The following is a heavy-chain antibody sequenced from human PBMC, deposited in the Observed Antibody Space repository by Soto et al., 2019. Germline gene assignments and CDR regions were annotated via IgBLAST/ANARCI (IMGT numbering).Heavy chain of an antibody. CDR1: GFTFSSYA. CDR3: AKNRGPIVVVTAPYYFDY. D-gene: IGHD2-21*02. J-gene: IGHJ4*02. Sequence: EVQLLESGGGLVQPGGSLRLSCAASGFTFSSYAMSWVRQAPGKGLEWVSAISGSGGSTYYADSVKGRFTISRDNSKNTLYLQMNSLRAEDTAVYYCAKNRGPIVVVTAPYYFDYWGQGTLVTVSS. V-gene: IGHV3-23*01. CDR2: ISGSGGST.